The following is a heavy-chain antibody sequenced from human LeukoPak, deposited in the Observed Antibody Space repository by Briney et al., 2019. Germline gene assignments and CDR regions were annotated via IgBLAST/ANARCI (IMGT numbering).Heavy chain of an antibody. D-gene: IGHD3-9*01. CDR3: APDLRGTDWSLDY. V-gene: IGHV3-23*01. CDR1: GFTFSNYA. CDR2: ISDNGDSA. Sequence: GGSLRLSCVASGFTFSNYAMSWVRQAPGKSLEAVSVISDNGDSAFYGDSVKGRFTMSRDNSKNTLFLQMNSLRAEDTAIYYCAPDLRGTDWSLDYWGQGTLVTVSS. J-gene: IGHJ4*02.